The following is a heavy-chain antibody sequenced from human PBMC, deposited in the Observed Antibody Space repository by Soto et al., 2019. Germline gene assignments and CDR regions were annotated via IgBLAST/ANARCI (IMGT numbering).Heavy chain of an antibody. CDR2: INHSGTN. CDR3: GRGLTEDNCFDY. J-gene: IGHJ4*02. D-gene: IGHD2-15*01. V-gene: IGHV4-34*01. Sequence: ESLSLTCAVYGVSFRSFYLSWVRQPPGKGLEWVGEINHSGTNNYNPSLKRRVTISVNTSKNQFSLKLSSVTAADTTVYYCGRGLTEDNCFDYWGQGTLVTVSS. CDR1: GVSFRSFY.